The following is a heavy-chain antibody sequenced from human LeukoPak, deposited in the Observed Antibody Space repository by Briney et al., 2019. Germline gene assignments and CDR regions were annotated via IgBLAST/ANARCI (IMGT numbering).Heavy chain of an antibody. CDR2: ISSSGSTI. D-gene: IGHD2-15*01. J-gene: IGHJ4*02. CDR1: GFTFSSYE. V-gene: IGHV3-48*03. CDR3: ARVDPLVGVAADY. Sequence: GGSLRLSCAASGFTFSSYEMNWVRQAPGKGLEWVSYISSSGSTIYYADSVKGRFTISRDNAKNSLYLQMNSLRAEDTAVYYCARVDPLVGVAADYWGQRTLVTVSS.